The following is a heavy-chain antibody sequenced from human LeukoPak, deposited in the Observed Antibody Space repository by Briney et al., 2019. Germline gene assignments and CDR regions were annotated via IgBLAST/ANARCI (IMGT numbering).Heavy chain of an antibody. CDR2: VYYSGST. Sequence: SETLSLTCTVFGASISSYSWNWIRQSPGRGLEWIGYVYYSGSTMYNPSLRSRVTISVDTSKNQFSLKLSSVTAADTAVYYCARLKARDAFDIWGQGTMVTVSS. CDR1: GASISSYS. J-gene: IGHJ3*02. CDR3: ARLKARDAFDI. V-gene: IGHV4-59*08.